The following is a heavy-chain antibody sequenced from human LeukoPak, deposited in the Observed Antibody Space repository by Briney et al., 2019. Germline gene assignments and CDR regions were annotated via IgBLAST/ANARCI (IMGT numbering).Heavy chain of an antibody. Sequence: PSQTLSLTCTVSGGSISSSSYYWGWIRQPPGKGLEWIGSIYYSGSTYYNPSLKSRVTISVDTSKNQFSLKLSSVTAADTAVYYCARTARLLWFGELNNWFDPWGQGTLVTVSS. CDR3: ARTARLLWFGELNNWFDP. D-gene: IGHD3-10*01. CDR2: IYYSGST. V-gene: IGHV4-39*01. CDR1: GGSISSSSYY. J-gene: IGHJ5*02.